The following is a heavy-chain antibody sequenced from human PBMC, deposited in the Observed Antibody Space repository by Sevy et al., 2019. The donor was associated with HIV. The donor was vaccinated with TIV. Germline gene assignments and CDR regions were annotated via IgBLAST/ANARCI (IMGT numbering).Heavy chain of an antibody. V-gene: IGHV3-30*18. CDR1: GFTFSSYA. CDR3: AKGQTDYYDTSGPVDY. D-gene: IGHD3-22*01. Sequence: GGSLRLSCAASGFTFSSYAMHWVRQAPGKGLEWVAAIPYDGSSKYYADSVKGRLTISRDNSKNTLYLQMNSLRAEDTALYYCAKGQTDYYDTSGPVDYWCQGTLVTVSS. J-gene: IGHJ4*02. CDR2: IPYDGSSK.